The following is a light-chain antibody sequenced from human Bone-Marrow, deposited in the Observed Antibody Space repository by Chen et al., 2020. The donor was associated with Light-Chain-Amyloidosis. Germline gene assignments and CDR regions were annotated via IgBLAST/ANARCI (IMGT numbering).Light chain of an antibody. J-gene: IGLJ3*02. V-gene: IGLV2-14*01. CDR2: KVS. CDR1: SSDVAIYVY. Sequence: QSALTQPASVSGSPGQSITISCTGTSSDVAIYVYVSWYQQLTGKAPKLLFYKVSNRPSGVSERFSGSKSGNTASLTLSGLQAEDEADYYCSSYTSSRHNWVFGEGTKLTVL. CDR3: SSYTSSRHNWV.